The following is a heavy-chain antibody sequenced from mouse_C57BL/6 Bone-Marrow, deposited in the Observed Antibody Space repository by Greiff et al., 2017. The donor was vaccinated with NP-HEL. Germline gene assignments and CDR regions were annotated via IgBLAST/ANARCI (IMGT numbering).Heavy chain of an antibody. CDR2: IYPGNSDT. Sequence: VQLKESGTVLARPGASVKMSCKTSGYTFTSYWMHWVKQRPGQGLEWIGAIYPGNSDTSYNQKFKGKAKLTAVTSASTAYMELSSLTNEDSAVYYCTRKTEFITTVVATGLDWYFDVWGTGTTVTVSS. J-gene: IGHJ1*03. CDR3: TRKTEFITTVVATGLDWYFDV. V-gene: IGHV1-5*01. CDR1: GYTFTSYW. D-gene: IGHD1-1*01.